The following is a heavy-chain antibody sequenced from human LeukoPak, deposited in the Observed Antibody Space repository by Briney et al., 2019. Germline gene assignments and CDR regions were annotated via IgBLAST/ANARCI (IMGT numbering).Heavy chain of an antibody. D-gene: IGHD2-15*01. CDR1: GFTFSHSW. J-gene: IGHJ4*02. Sequence: PGGSLRLSCAASGFTFSHSWMTWVRQALGKGLEWVANTNQDGSDKYYVDSVKGRFTISRDNAKNSLYLQMNSLRAEDTAVYYCARIDGGWYFEYWGQGTLVTVSS. CDR2: TNQDGSDK. V-gene: IGHV3-7*04. CDR3: ARIDGGWYFEY.